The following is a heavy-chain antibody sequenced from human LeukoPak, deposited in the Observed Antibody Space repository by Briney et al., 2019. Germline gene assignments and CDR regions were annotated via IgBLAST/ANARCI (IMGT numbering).Heavy chain of an antibody. Sequence: GGSLRLSCAASGFTFSSYWMSWVRQAPGKGLEWVANIKQDGSEKYYADSVKGRFTISRDNAKNSLYLQMNSLRAEDTAVYYCARDFTETVRAFDYWGQGTLVTVSS. CDR1: GFTFSSYW. V-gene: IGHV3-7*01. CDR2: IKQDGSEK. CDR3: ARDFTETVRAFDY. J-gene: IGHJ4*02. D-gene: IGHD3-10*01.